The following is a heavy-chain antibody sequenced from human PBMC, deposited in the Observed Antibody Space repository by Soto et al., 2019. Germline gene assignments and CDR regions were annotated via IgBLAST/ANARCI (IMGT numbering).Heavy chain of an antibody. CDR1: DLSIRGGWYY. CDR2: IYYSGST. J-gene: IGHJ6*02. Sequence: PSATLSLTCTGSDLSIRGGWYYLSWLRPHPGAGLEWIGYIYYSGSTYYNPSLKSRVTISVDTSKNQFSLKLSSVTAADTAVYYCARDFIAAAGLHTYYYYGMDGWGQGTTVTFSS. CDR3: ARDFIAAAGLHTYYYYGMDG. V-gene: IGHV4-31*03. D-gene: IGHD6-13*01.